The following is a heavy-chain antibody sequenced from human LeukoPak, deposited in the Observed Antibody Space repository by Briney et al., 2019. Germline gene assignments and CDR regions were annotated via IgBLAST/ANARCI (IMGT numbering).Heavy chain of an antibody. CDR2: INPNSGGT. CDR1: GYTFTSYG. V-gene: IGHV1-2*02. CDR3: ARVWINYYDSIHHFDY. Sequence: ASVKVSCKASGYTFTSYGISWVRQAPGQGLEWMGWINPNSGGTNYAQKFQGRVTMTRDTSISTAYMELSRLRSDDTAVYYCARVWINYYDSIHHFDYWGQGTLVTVSS. J-gene: IGHJ4*02. D-gene: IGHD3-22*01.